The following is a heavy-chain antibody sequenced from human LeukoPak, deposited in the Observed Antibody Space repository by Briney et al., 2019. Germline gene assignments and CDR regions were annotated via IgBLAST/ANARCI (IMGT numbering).Heavy chain of an antibody. CDR3: AKDPKYQLLWRWLQRHPQNDAFDI. V-gene: IGHV3-30*02. Sequence: GGSLRLSCAASGFIFSTYGIHWVRQAPGKGLEWVAFMPYDGSNKYYVDSVKGRFTISRDNSKSTLYLQMNSLRAEDTAVYYCAKDPKYQLLWRWLQRHPQNDAFDIWGQGTMVTVSS. D-gene: IGHD5-24*01. CDR1: GFIFSTYG. CDR2: MPYDGSNK. J-gene: IGHJ3*02.